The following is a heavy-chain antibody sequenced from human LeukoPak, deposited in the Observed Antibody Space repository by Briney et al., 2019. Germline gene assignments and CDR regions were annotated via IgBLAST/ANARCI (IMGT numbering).Heavy chain of an antibody. CDR1: GFTFSSYA. V-gene: IGHV3-23*01. Sequence: GGSLRLSCAASGFTFSSYAMSWVRQAPGKGLEWASAIGGSGGSTYYTDSVKGRFTISRDNSKNTLYLQMNSLRAEDTAVYYCAKDLDYYGSGSYLDYWGQGTLVTVFS. CDR3: AKDLDYYGSGSYLDY. CDR2: IGGSGGST. D-gene: IGHD3-10*01. J-gene: IGHJ4*02.